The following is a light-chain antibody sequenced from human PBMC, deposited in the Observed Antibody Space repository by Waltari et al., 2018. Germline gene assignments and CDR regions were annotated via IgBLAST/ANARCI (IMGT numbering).Light chain of an antibody. CDR3: QHLHTYPYS. Sequence: DIQLSQSPSFLSASVGDRVTITCRASQGISAYLAWYQQKPGKTPKGLIYGASTLQSGVPSRFSGSGSGTEFTLTISRLQPEDVATYFCQHLHTYPYSFGQGTKLEIK. CDR1: QGISAY. CDR2: GAS. V-gene: IGKV1-9*01. J-gene: IGKJ2*03.